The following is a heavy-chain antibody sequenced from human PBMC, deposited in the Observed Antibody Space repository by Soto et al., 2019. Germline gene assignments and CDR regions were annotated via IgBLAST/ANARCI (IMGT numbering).Heavy chain of an antibody. CDR3: AHRILRTVFGLVTTTAIYFDF. V-gene: IGHV2-5*01. CDR2: IYWYDDK. J-gene: IGHJ4*02. D-gene: IGHD3-3*01. Sequence: QITLNESGPTVVKPAETLTLTCTFSGFSLTTSGVGVGWIRQSPGKAPEWLALIYWYDDKRYSSSLKSRLTLPKDTSKNQVVLTMASVDPADTATYYCAHRILRTVFGLVTTTAIYFDFWGQGTPVVVSS. CDR1: GFSLTTSGVG.